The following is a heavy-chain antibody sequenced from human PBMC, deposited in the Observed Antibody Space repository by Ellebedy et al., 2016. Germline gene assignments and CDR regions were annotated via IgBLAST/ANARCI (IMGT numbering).Heavy chain of an antibody. CDR1: GFKFAGYC. D-gene: IGHD4-11*01. CDR3: ATQNDYTSAY. V-gene: IGHV3-21*04. CDR2: ISTRGTNK. Sequence: GGSLRLSCAVSGFKFAGYCMNWVRQAPGKGLEWVSSISTRGTNKYYSDSVRGRFTISRDDASNSMYLHLNSLRVEDTAVYYCATQNDYTSAYWGQGTLVTVSS. J-gene: IGHJ4*02.